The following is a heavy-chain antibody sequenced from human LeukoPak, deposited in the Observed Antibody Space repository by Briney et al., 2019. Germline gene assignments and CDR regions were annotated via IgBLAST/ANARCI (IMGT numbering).Heavy chain of an antibody. CDR2: ISSSGSTI. J-gene: IGHJ4*02. V-gene: IGHV3-11*04. Sequence: GGSLRLSCAASGFTFSDYYMSWIRQAPGKGLEWVSYISSSGSTIYYADSVKGRFTISRDNAKNSLYLQMNSLRAEDTAVYYCAREPTTGEILFDYWGQGTLVTVSS. CDR3: AREPTTGEILFDY. D-gene: IGHD4-17*01. CDR1: GFTFSDYY.